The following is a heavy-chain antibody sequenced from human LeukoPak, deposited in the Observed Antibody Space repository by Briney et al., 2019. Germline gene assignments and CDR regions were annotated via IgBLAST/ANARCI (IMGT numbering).Heavy chain of an antibody. J-gene: IGHJ5*02. V-gene: IGHV4-39*07. Sequence: SETLSLTCTVSGDSISDSNYYWGWIRQPPGKGLQWIGSFYYSGTLLYNPSLGGRVIISLDTSKDQFSLRLSSVTAADTAIYYCARKPWNNWFDPWGQGTRVIVSS. CDR2: FYYSGTL. CDR3: ARKPWNNWFDP. CDR1: GDSISDSNYY. D-gene: IGHD3-3*01.